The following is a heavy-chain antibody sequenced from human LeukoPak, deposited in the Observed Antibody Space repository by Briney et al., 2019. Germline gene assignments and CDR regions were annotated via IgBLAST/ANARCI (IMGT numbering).Heavy chain of an antibody. CDR1: GGSISSGDYY. Sequence: SETLSLTCTVSGGSISSGDYYWSWIRQPPGKGLEWIEYIYYSGSTYYNPSLKSRVTISVDTSKNQFSLKLSSVTAADTAVYYCARDADDSTNGWGQGTLVTVSS. CDR2: IYYSGST. CDR3: ARDADDSTNG. V-gene: IGHV4-30-4*01. D-gene: IGHD5/OR15-5a*01. J-gene: IGHJ4*02.